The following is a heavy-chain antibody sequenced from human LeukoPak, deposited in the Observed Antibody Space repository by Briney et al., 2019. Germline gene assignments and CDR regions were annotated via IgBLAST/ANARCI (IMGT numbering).Heavy chain of an antibody. D-gene: IGHD4-11*01. CDR2: ISYDGSNK. V-gene: IGHV3-30-3*01. CDR3: ASARSNYDYYGMDV. J-gene: IGHJ6*02. Sequence: GGSLRLSCAASGFTFSSYAVHWVRQAPGKGLEWVAVISYDGSNKYYADSVKGRFTISRDNSKNTLYLQMNSLRAEDTAVYYCASARSNYDYYGMDVWGQGTTVSVSS. CDR1: GFTFSSYA.